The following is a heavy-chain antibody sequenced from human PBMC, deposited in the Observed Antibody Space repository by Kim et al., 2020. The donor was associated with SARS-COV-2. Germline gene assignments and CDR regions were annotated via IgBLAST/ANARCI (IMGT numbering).Heavy chain of an antibody. J-gene: IGHJ2*01. Sequence: SETLSLTCAVYGGSFSGYYWSWIRQPPGKGLEWIGEINHSGSTNYNPSLKSRVTISVDTSKNQFSLKLSSVTAADTAVYYCARLLLSAGCWYFDLWGRGTLVTVSS. D-gene: IGHD2-21*02. V-gene: IGHV4-34*01. CDR2: INHSGST. CDR3: ARLLLSAGCWYFDL. CDR1: GGSFSGYY.